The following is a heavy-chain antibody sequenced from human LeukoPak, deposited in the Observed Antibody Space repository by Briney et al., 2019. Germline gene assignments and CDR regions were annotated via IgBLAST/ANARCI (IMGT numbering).Heavy chain of an antibody. Sequence: PSETLSLTCTVSGGSISSYFWSWIRQPAGKGLEWIGLIYISGDTNYNPSLKSRVTMSVDTSKNQLSLKLSSVTAADTAVYYCSWGAYRSGSYQDYWGQGTLVTVSS. V-gene: IGHV4-4*07. J-gene: IGHJ4*02. CDR2: IYISGDT. D-gene: IGHD2-2*01. CDR3: SWGAYRSGSYQDY. CDR1: GGSISSYF.